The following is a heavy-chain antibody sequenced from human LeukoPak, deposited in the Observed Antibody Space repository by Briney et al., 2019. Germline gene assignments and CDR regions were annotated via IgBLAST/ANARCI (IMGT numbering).Heavy chain of an antibody. J-gene: IGHJ4*02. D-gene: IGHD1-26*01. Sequence: GGSLRLSCAATGFTFTKHWMSWVRQSQDKGLECVAKIREDGGEKHYVDSVKGRFTIFRDNAKNSLYLEMNNLSVDDTAVYYCARDYRGGWNDYWGQGTLVTVSS. CDR2: IREDGGEK. CDR1: GFTFTKHW. CDR3: ARDYRGGWNDY. V-gene: IGHV3-7*01.